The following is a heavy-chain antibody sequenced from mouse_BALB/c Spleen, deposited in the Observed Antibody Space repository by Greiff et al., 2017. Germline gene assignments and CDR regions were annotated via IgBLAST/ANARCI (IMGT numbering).Heavy chain of an antibody. CDR3: TRDRYVDY. J-gene: IGHJ2*01. Sequence: EVQLVESGGGLVKPGGSLKLSCAASGFTFSSYTMSWVRQTPEKRLEWVATISSGGSYTYYPDSVKGRFTISRDNAKNTLYLQMSSLKSEDTAMYYCTRDRYVDYWGQGTTLTVSS. CDR2: ISSGGSYT. CDR1: GFTFSSYT. V-gene: IGHV5-6-4*01.